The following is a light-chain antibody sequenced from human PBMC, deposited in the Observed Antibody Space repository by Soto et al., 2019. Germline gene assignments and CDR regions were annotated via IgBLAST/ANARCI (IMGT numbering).Light chain of an antibody. Sequence: QSVLTQPASVSGSPGQSIAISCTGTSSDVGGYSYVSWYQQQPGKATKLVISDVSNRPSGVSDRFSGSKSGNTASLTFSGLQTEDEADYYCASYTTSSTYVFGTGTKDTDL. CDR2: DVS. CDR3: ASYTTSSTYV. V-gene: IGLV2-14*01. CDR1: SSDVGGYSY. J-gene: IGLJ1*01.